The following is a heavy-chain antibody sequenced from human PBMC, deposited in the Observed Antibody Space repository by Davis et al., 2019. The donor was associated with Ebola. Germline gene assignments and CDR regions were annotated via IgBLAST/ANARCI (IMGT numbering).Heavy chain of an antibody. CDR3: ARDRGYYDSSGYLDAFDI. CDR2: ISSSGSTI. V-gene: IGHV3-11*04. Sequence: GESLKISCAASGFTFSDYYMSWIRQAPGKGLEWVSYISSSGSTIYYADSVKGRFTISRDNAKNALYLQMNSLRDEDTAVYYCARDRGYYDSSGYLDAFDIWGQGTMVTASS. J-gene: IGHJ3*02. D-gene: IGHD3-22*01. CDR1: GFTFSDYY.